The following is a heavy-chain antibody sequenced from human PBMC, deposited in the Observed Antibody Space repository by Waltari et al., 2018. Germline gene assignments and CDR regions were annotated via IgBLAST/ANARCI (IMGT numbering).Heavy chain of an antibody. V-gene: IGHV3-30*03. CDR3: VISTRFDP. CDR1: GFTFSTYG. J-gene: IGHJ5*02. Sequence: QVQLVESGGGVVQPGRSLRLSCAASGFTFSTYGMHWVRQAPGKGLEWIALISYDGSDLYYADSVKGRFTISRDISQNIVYLQMNSLRTEDTAIYYCVISTRFDPWGQGTLVTVSS. D-gene: IGHD1-1*01. CDR2: ISYDGSDL.